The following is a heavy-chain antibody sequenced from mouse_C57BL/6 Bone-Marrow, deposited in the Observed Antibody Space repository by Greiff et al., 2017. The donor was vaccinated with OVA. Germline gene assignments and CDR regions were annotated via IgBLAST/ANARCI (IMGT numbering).Heavy chain of an antibody. CDR3: ASHYYSNYEGFAY. V-gene: IGHV2-9-1*01. CDR2: IWTGGGT. J-gene: IGHJ3*01. Sequence: VQLVESGPGLVAPSQSLSITCTVSGFSLTSYAISWVRQPPGKGLEWLGVIWTGGGTHYNSALKSRLSISKDNSKSQVFLKMNSLQTDDTARYYCASHYYSNYEGFAYWGQGTLVTVSA. D-gene: IGHD2-5*01. CDR1: GFSLTSYA.